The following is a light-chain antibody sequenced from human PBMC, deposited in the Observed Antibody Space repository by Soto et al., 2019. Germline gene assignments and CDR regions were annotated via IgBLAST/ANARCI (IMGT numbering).Light chain of an antibody. CDR2: DIF. CDR3: QQYNSWPLT. CDR1: QSIDGN. J-gene: IGKJ4*01. Sequence: EIVLTQSPATLSVSPGEGATLSCRASQSIDGNLAWYQQRPGQAPRLVIYDIFTRATGVPTRISGSGSGTEFTLTISRLQSEDFAVYYCQQYNSWPLTFGGGTKVDIK. V-gene: IGKV3D-15*01.